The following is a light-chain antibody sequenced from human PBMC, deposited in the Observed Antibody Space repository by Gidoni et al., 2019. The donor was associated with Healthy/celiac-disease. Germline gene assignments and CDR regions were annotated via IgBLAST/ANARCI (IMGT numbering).Light chain of an antibody. J-gene: IGKJ2*01. CDR1: QDISNY. CDR3: QQYDNLPPYT. Sequence: DIQMTQSLSSLSASVGDRVTITRQASQDISNYLNWYQQKPGKAPKLLIYDASNLETGVPSRFSGSGSGTDFTFTISSLQPEDIATYYCQQYDNLPPYTFGQGTKLEIK. V-gene: IGKV1-33*01. CDR2: DAS.